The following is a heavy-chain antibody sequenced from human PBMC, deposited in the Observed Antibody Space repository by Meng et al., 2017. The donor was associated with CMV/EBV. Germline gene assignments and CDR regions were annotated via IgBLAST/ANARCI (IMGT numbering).Heavy chain of an antibody. J-gene: IGHJ4*02. CDR1: GFTFSSYE. Sequence: GGSLRLSCAASGFTFSSYEMSWVRQAPGKGLEWVSVIYSGGSTYYADSVKGRFTISRDNSKNTLYLQMNSLRAEDTAVYYCARDGVAGIDYWGQGTLVTVSS. D-gene: IGHD6-19*01. V-gene: IGHV3-53*01. CDR3: ARDGVAGIDY. CDR2: IYSGGST.